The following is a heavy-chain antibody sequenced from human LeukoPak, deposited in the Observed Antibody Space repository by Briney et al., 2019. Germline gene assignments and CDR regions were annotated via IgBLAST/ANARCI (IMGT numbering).Heavy chain of an antibody. J-gene: IGHJ4*02. CDR3: ARDTGYGSGSPGDY. CDR1: GGTFSSYA. Sequence: SVKVSCKASGGTFSSYAISWVRQAPGQGLEWMGGIIPIFGTANYAQKFQGRVTITADESTSTAYMELSSLRSEDTAVYYCARDTGYGSGSPGDYWGQGTLVTVSS. D-gene: IGHD3-10*01. CDR2: IIPIFGTA. V-gene: IGHV1-69*13.